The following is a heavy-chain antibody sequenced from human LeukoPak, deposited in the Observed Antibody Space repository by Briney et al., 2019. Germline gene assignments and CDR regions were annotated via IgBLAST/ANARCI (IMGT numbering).Heavy chain of an antibody. D-gene: IGHD1-26*01. J-gene: IGHJ4*02. Sequence: GGSLRLSCAASGFTFSAYWMHWDRQGPGKGLLWVSHITGDGSNTNYADSVKGRFTISRDNAKNTLYLQLNSLRPEDSAVYYCARSGDGDFDSWGQGTLVTVSS. CDR2: ITGDGSNT. CDR3: ARSGDGDFDS. V-gene: IGHV3-74*01. CDR1: GFTFSAYW.